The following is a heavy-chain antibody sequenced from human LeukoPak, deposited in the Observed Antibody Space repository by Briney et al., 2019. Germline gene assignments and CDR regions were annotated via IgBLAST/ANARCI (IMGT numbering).Heavy chain of an antibody. CDR3: ARTYCSSTSCYTQWLDP. CDR1: GGTFSSYT. CDR2: IIPMLGIV. Sequence: SVKVSCKASGGTFSSYTISWVRQAPGQGLEWMGRIIPMLGIVNYAQKLQGRVTITADQSTSTAYMELSSLRSEDTAIYYCARTYCSSTSCYTQWLDPWGQGTLVTVSS. D-gene: IGHD2-2*01. V-gene: IGHV1-69*02. J-gene: IGHJ5*02.